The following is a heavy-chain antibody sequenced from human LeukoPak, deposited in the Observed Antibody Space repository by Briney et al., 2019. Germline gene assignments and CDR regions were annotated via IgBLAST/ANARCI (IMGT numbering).Heavy chain of an antibody. D-gene: IGHD1-14*01. CDR2: ISGGCAGT. J-gene: IGHJ4*02. Sequence: PGGSLRLSCAASGFTVSSNYMSWVRQAPGKGLEWVSSISGGCAGTYYADSVRGRFTISRDNSKNTLYLQMDSLRAEDTALYYCAKDFVRYNIQFDYWGQGALVTVSS. CDR3: AKDFVRYNIQFDY. CDR1: GFTVSSNY. V-gene: IGHV3-23*01.